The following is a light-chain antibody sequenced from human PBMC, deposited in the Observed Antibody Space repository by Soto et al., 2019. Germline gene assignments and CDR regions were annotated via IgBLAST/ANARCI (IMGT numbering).Light chain of an antibody. CDR3: QQRRDFFQVT. Sequence: EIVLTQSPDTLSLSPGERATLSCRASQSVSSSLAWYQQKPGQAPRLLIYDASNRATGIPARFSGSGSGTDFTLTISSLEPEDFAVYYYQQRRDFFQVTFGPGTRVDIK. CDR2: DAS. J-gene: IGKJ3*01. CDR1: QSVSSS. V-gene: IGKV3-11*01.